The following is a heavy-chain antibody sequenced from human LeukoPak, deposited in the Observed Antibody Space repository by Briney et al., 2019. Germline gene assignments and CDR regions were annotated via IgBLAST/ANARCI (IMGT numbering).Heavy chain of an antibody. CDR2: VRREASGWTT. Sequence: PGGSLRLSCTGSGFAFGDHLMSWFRQAPGKGLKWVAFVRREASGWTTDYAASVEGRFTISRDDSKAIAYLQMTGLKTEDTAVYYCASPVTAAGTGAFDIWGQGTMVRVSS. D-gene: IGHD6-13*01. V-gene: IGHV3-49*03. J-gene: IGHJ3*02. CDR1: GFAFGDHL. CDR3: ASPVTAAGTGAFDI.